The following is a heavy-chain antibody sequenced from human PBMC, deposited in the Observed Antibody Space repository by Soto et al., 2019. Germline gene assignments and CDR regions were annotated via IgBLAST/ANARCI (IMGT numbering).Heavy chain of an antibody. V-gene: IGHV4-59*01. J-gene: IGHJ3*02. CDR3: AREWGPGYCSGGSCYDDAFDI. D-gene: IGHD2-15*01. CDR1: GGSISSYY. Sequence: SETLSLTCTVSGGSISSYYWSWIRQPPGKGLEWIGYIYYSGSTNYNPSLKSRVTISVDTSKNQFSLKLSSVTAADTAVYYCAREWGPGYCSGGSCYDDAFDIWGQGTMVTVSS. CDR2: IYYSGST.